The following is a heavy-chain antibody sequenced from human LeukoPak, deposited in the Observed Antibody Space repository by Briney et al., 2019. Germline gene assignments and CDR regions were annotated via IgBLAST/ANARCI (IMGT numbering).Heavy chain of an antibody. CDR1: GFTFSSNW. CDR2: INSDGSGT. Sequence: GGSLRLSCAASGFTFSSNWMHWVREGPGKGLVWVSRINSDGSGTSYADSVKGRYTISRDNAKNTLYLQMNSLRAEDTAVYYCARAGEGLLAYSFDIWGQGTMVTVSS. V-gene: IGHV3-74*01. CDR3: ARAGEGLLAYSFDI. J-gene: IGHJ3*02. D-gene: IGHD1-26*01.